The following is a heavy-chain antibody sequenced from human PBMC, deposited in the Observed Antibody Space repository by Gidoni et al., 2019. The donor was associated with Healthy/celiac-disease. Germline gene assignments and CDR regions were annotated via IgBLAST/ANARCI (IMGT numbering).Heavy chain of an antibody. CDR2: LYPGNSDT. J-gene: IGHJ5*02. CDR3: AVLGYCSRTSCYEGWFDP. Sequence: EVQLVQSRAELQTPGDSLQISCKGSGYSFTSYCTGWVRQMPGKGLEWMGILYPGNSDTRYSPSFQGQGTISADKSISTAYLQWSSLKASDTAMYYWAVLGYCSRTSCYEGWFDPWGQGTLVTVSS. D-gene: IGHD2-2*01. V-gene: IGHV5-51*01. CDR1: GYSFTSYC.